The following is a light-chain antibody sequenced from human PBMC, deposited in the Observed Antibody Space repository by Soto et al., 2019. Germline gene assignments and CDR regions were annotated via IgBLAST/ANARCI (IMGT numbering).Light chain of an antibody. CDR3: QSYDSSLSGYV. CDR1: SSNIGAGYD. J-gene: IGLJ1*01. V-gene: IGLV1-40*01. Sequence: QSVLTQPPSVSGAPGQRVTICCTGSSSNIGAGYDVHWYRQLPGTAPKLLIYGNSNRPSGVPDRFSGSKSGTSASLAITGLQAEDEADYYCQSYDSSLSGYVFGTGTKLTVL. CDR2: GNS.